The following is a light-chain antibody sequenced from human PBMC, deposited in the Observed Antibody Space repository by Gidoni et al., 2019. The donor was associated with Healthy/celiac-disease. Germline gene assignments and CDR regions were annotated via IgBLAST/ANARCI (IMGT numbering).Light chain of an antibody. V-gene: IGKV1-39*01. CDR3: QQSYSTPT. CDR1: QSSSSY. J-gene: IGKJ4*01. Sequence: DIQMTQSPSSLSASVGDRVTSTFRASQSSSSYLNWYQQKPGKAPKLLLYAASSLQSGVPSRCSGSGSGTDFTRSISSLQPEDFATYYCQQSYSTPTFGGGTKVEIK. CDR2: AAS.